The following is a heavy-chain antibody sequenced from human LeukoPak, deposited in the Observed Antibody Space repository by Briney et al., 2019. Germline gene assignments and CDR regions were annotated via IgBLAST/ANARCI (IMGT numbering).Heavy chain of an antibody. CDR3: ASYEPEQQLAH. J-gene: IGHJ4*02. CDR1: GGSISSSSYY. V-gene: IGHV4-39*07. CDR2: IYYSGST. D-gene: IGHD6-13*01. Sequence: SETLSLTCTVSGGSISSSSYYWGWIRQPPGKGLEWIGSIYYSGSTNYNPSLKSRVTISVDTSKNQFSLKLSSVTAADTAVYYCASYEPEQQLAHWGQGTLVTVSS.